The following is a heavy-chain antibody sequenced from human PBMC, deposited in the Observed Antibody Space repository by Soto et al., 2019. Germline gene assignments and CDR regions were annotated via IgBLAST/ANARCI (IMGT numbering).Heavy chain of an antibody. V-gene: IGHV4-34*01. J-gene: IGHJ6*03. Sequence: SETLSLTCAVYGGSFSGYYWSWIRQPPGKGLEWIGEINHSGSTNYNPSLKSRVTISVDTSKNQFSLKLSSVTAADTAVYYCARSTERYYYMDVWGKGTTDTVSS. CDR3: ARSTERYYYMDV. CDR1: GGSFSGYY. CDR2: INHSGST.